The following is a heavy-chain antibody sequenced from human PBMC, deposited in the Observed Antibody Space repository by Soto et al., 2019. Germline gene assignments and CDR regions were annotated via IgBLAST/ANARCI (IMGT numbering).Heavy chain of an antibody. J-gene: IGHJ4*02. CDR2: INAGNGNT. CDR3: AREYYDILTGYYPFDY. D-gene: IGHD3-9*01. CDR1: GYTFTSYA. Sequence: ASVKVSCKASGYTFTSYAMHWVRQAPGQRLEWMGWINAGNGNTKYSQKFQGRVTITRDTSASTAYMELSSLRSEDTAVYYCAREYYDILTGYYPFDYWGQGTLVTVSS. V-gene: IGHV1-3*01.